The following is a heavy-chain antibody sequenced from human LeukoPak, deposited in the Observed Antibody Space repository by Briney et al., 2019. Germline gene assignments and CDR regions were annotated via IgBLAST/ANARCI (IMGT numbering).Heavy chain of an antibody. D-gene: IGHD1-26*01. Sequence: GGSLKLSCAASGFTLSGSAMHWVRQASGKGLEWVGRIRSKANNYATAYDASVQGRFTISRDDSKNTAYLQMNSLKIEDTAVYYCTRPLEVGAWGQGTLVTVSS. CDR3: TRPLEVGA. V-gene: IGHV3-73*01. CDR2: IRSKANNYAT. CDR1: GFTLSGSA. J-gene: IGHJ5*02.